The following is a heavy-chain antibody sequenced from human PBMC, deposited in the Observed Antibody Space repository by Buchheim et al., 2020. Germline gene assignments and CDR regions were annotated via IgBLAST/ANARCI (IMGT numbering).Heavy chain of an antibody. CDR3: ARAVFWSGLVDY. CDR2: INHSGST. CDR1: GGSFSGYY. J-gene: IGHJ4*02. V-gene: IGHV4-34*01. D-gene: IGHD3-3*01. Sequence: QVQLQQWGAGLLKPSETLSLTCAVYGGSFSGYYWSWIRQPPGKGLEWIGEINHSGSTNYNPSLKSRVTISVDTSKNQSSLKLSSVTAADTAVYYCARAVFWSGLVDYWGQGTL.